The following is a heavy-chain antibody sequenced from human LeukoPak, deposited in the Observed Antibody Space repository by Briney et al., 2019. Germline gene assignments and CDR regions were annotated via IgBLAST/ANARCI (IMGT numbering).Heavy chain of an antibody. Sequence: SETLSLTCTVSGGSIRSGSYYWSWIRQAAGKGLEWIGRVYTSGSTNYNPSLESRVTMSLDTSKNQFSLKLNSVTAADTAVYYCARDSGNYPYYFDYWGQGTLVTVSS. V-gene: IGHV4-61*02. CDR2: VYTSGST. CDR3: ARDSGNYPYYFDY. D-gene: IGHD1-26*01. CDR1: GGSIRSGSYY. J-gene: IGHJ4*02.